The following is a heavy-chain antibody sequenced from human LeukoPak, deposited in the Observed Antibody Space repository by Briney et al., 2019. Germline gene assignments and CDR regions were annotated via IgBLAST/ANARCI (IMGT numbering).Heavy chain of an antibody. CDR1: GYTFTGYY. D-gene: IGHD1-26*01. V-gene: IGHV1-2*02. CDR2: INPNSGGT. CDR3: ARDGSYYVVSSWFDP. J-gene: IGHJ5*02. Sequence: ASVKVSCKASGYTFTGYYMHWVRQAPGQGLEWMGWINPNSGGTNYAQKFQGRVTMTRDTSISTAYMELSRLRSDDTAVYYCARDGSYYVVSSWFDPWGQGTLVTVSS.